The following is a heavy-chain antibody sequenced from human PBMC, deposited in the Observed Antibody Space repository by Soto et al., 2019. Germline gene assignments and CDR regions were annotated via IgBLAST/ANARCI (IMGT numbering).Heavy chain of an antibody. Sequence: QVQLVESGGGVVQPGRSLRLSCAASGFTFSTYGVHWVRQAPGKGLEWVAVISSDGSEKYYAGSVKGRVSISRDNSKSTLYLQMDSLRAEDTAVYYCAKGAVTTSLYHFDYWGQGTLVTVSS. V-gene: IGHV3-30*18. CDR1: GFTFSTYG. D-gene: IGHD4-17*01. J-gene: IGHJ4*02. CDR2: ISSDGSEK. CDR3: AKGAVTTSLYHFDY.